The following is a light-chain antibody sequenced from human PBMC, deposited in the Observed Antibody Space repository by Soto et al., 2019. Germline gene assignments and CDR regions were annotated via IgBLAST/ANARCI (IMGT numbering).Light chain of an antibody. CDR1: QSVSSN. J-gene: IGKJ2*01. V-gene: IGKV3-15*01. CDR3: QQYNNWPPYT. Sequence: EIVMTQSPATLSVSTGERATLSCKASQSVSSNLAWYQQKPGQAPRLLIYGASTRATGIPARSSGSRSGTEFTLTINSLQSEDFAVYYCQQYNNWPPYTFGLATKLEIK. CDR2: GAS.